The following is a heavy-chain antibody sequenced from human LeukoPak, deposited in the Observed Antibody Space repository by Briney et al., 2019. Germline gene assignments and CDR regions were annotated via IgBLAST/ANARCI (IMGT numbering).Heavy chain of an antibody. CDR2: VHSSGST. D-gene: IGHD4-17*01. J-gene: IGHJ6*02. CDR1: AGSISDFH. V-gene: IGHV4-59*01. CDR3: ARDLTTVTKGLDV. Sequence: SETLSLTCSVYAGSISDFHWGWIRQTPGKGLEWIGHVHSSGSTNYNTSLKSRLTMSVDTSKNQFFLKLNSVTAADTAVYYCARDLTTVTKGLDVWGQGTTIIVSS.